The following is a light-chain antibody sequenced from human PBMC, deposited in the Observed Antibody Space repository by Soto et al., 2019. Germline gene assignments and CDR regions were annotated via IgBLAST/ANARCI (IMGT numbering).Light chain of an antibody. CDR1: SSDVGGYNY. CDR3: SSYTSSSTLV. J-gene: IGLJ1*01. Sequence: QSVLTQPASVSGSPGQSITISCTGTSSDVGGYNYVSWYQQHPGKAPKLMIYEVSNRPSGVSNRVSGSKSGNTASLTISGLQAEDEAEYYCSSYTSSSTLVFGTGTKLTVL. V-gene: IGLV2-14*01. CDR2: EVS.